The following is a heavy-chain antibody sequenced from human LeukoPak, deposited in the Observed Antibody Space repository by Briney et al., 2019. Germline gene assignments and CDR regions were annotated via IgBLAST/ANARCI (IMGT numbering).Heavy chain of an antibody. CDR1: GGSVNSGSYF. CDR3: ARAGRLDSRGYFDY. V-gene: IGHV4-61*01. CDR2: IYYSGST. J-gene: IGHJ4*02. D-gene: IGHD6-13*01. Sequence: SETLSLTCTVSGGSVNSGSYFWSWIRQPPGKGLEWIGYIYYSGSTNYNPSLKSRVTISVDTSKNQFSLRLSSVTAADTAVYYCARAGRLDSRGYFDYWGQGTLVTVSS.